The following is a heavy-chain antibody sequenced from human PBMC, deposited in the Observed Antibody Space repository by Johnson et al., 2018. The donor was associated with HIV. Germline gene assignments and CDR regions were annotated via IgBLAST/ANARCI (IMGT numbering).Heavy chain of an antibody. Sequence: QVPPVESGGGVVQPGRSLRLSCAASGFTFSSYAMHWVRQAPGKGLEWVAVISYDGSNKYYADSVKGRFTISRDNSKNTLYLQMNSLRAEDTAVYYCARDERAKYYYDSSAPGTFDAFDIWGQGTMVTVSS. D-gene: IGHD3-22*01. V-gene: IGHV3-30*14. CDR3: ARDERAKYYYDSSAPGTFDAFDI. CDR1: GFTFSSYA. CDR2: ISYDGSNK. J-gene: IGHJ3*02.